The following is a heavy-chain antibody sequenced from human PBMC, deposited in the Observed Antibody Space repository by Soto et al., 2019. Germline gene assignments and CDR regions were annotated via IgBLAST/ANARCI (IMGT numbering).Heavy chain of an antibody. V-gene: IGHV4-59*01. CDR3: ARYDISTGYYDYFDS. D-gene: IGHD3-9*01. CDR1: GGSISNYY. J-gene: IGHJ4*02. CDR2: IYYSGST. Sequence: SETLSLTCTVSGGSISNYYWSWVRQPPGKGLEWIGYIYYSGSTNYNPSLRSRVTILLDTSKDQFSLRLSSVTAADTAVYYCARYDISTGYYDYFDSWGQGTLVTVSS.